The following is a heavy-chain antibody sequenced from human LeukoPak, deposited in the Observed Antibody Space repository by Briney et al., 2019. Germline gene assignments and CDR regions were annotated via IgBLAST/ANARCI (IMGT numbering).Heavy chain of an antibody. CDR2: ISAYNGNT. CDR1: GYTFTSYG. V-gene: IGHV1-18*01. CDR3: ARGGPLRFLEWPYPYYFDY. Sequence: ASVKVSCKASGYTFTSYGISWVRQAPGQGLEWMGWISAYNGNTNYAQKLQGRVTMTTDTSTSTAYMELRSLRSDDTAVYYCARGGPLRFLEWPYPYYFDYWGQGTLVTVSP. D-gene: IGHD3-3*01. J-gene: IGHJ4*02.